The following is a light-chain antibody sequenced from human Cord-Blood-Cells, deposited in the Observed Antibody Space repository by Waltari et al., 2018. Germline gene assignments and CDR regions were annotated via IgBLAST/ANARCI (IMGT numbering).Light chain of an antibody. Sequence: EIVLTQSPGSLSLAQGERATLSCRASQSVGSSNLAWYQHKPGQAPRLLLYGASSRATGIPDRFSGSGSETDVTLTISRLDHEVLAVYYCQQDGSSPPSHFSQGTRLEIK. V-gene: IGKV3-20*01. CDR1: QSVGSSN. J-gene: IGKJ5*01. CDR3: QQDGSSPPSH. CDR2: GAS.